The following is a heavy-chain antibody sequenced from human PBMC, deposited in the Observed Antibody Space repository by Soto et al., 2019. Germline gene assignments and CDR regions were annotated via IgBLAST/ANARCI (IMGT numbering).Heavy chain of an antibody. V-gene: IGHV1-2*02. CDR3: ARVAVIAVDVSFDY. CDR2: INPNSGGT. J-gene: IGHJ4*02. Sequence: ASVKVSCKASGYTFTGYYMHWVRQAPGQGLEWMGWINPNSGGTNYAQKFQGRVTMARDTSISTAYMELSRLRSDDTAVYYCARVAVIAVDVSFDYWGQGTLLTGSS. CDR1: GYTFTGYY. D-gene: IGHD6-19*01.